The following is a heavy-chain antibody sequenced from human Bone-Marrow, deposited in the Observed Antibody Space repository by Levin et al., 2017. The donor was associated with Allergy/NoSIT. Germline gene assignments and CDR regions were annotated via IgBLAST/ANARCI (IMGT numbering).Heavy chain of an antibody. Sequence: ASVKVSCKASGYTFTSYAMHWVRQAPGQRLEWMGWINAGNGNTKYSQKFQGRVTITRDTSASTAYMELSSLRSEDTAVYYCAREIVVVPAAMYVWYDYYYYGMDVWGQGTTVTVSS. CDR1: GYTFTSYA. CDR3: AREIVVVPAAMYVWYDYYYYGMDV. CDR2: INAGNGNT. V-gene: IGHV1-3*01. J-gene: IGHJ6*02. D-gene: IGHD2-2*01.